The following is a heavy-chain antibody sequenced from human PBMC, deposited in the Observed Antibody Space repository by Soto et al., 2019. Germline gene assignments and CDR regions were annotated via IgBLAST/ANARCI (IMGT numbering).Heavy chain of an antibody. D-gene: IGHD3-3*02. V-gene: IGHV3-21*01. J-gene: IGHJ6*02. Sequence: GGSLRLSCVTSGFTFSRNTMNWVRQAPGKGLEWVASITSSGSYVYYADSVKGRFSASRDNAKDSLSLQMDSLRPDDTAIYFCVKDEGIEAMDVWGQGTTVTVSS. CDR1: GFTFSRNT. CDR3: VKDEGIEAMDV. CDR2: ITSSGSYV.